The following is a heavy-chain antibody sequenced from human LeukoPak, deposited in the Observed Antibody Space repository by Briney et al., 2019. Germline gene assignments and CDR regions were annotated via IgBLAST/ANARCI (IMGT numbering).Heavy chain of an antibody. Sequence: PGGSLRLSCAASGFTFRSFAMNWVRQAPGKGLEWVSAISGRGDTTYYADSVKGRFTISRDNSNTTLYLQMNSLRVEDTAVYYCAVLTFGGAIDYWGQGTLVTVSS. J-gene: IGHJ4*02. CDR1: GFTFRSFA. CDR3: AVLTFGGAIDY. D-gene: IGHD3-16*01. V-gene: IGHV3-23*01. CDR2: ISGRGDTT.